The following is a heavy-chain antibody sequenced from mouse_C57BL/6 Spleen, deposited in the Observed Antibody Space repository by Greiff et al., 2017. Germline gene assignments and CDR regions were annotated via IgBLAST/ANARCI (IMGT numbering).Heavy chain of an antibody. D-gene: IGHD3-1*01. Sequence: EVKLMESGGGLVKPGGSLKLSCAASGFTFSSYTMSWVRQTPEKRLEWVAPISGGGGNTYYPPTVKGRFTISRDNAKNTLYRQMRSLRAEDTAVYDCARRHRGYFDYWGQGTTLTVSS. CDR3: ARRHRGYFDY. CDR2: ISGGGGNT. V-gene: IGHV5-9*04. CDR1: GFTFSSYT. J-gene: IGHJ2*01.